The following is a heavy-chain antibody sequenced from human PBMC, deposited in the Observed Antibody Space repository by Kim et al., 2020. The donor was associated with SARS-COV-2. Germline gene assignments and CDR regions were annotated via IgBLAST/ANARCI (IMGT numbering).Heavy chain of an antibody. Sequence: NPSRKSRVTISVDKSKNQFSLKLSSVTAADTAVYYCATGIQLWLQGAFDIWGQGTMVTVSS. V-gene: IGHV4-4*02. J-gene: IGHJ3*02. CDR3: ATGIQLWLQGAFDI. D-gene: IGHD5-18*01.